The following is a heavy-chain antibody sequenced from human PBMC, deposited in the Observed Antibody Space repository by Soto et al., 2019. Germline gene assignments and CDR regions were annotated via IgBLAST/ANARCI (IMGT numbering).Heavy chain of an antibody. V-gene: IGHV5-51*01. J-gene: IGHJ6*02. CDR3: AKERIPAAIINYYYGMDV. CDR2: IYPGDSDT. Sequence: GESLKISCKGSGYSFTSYWIGWVRQMPGKGLEWMGIIYPGDSDTRYSPSFQGQVTISADKSISTAYLQWSSLRAEDTAVYYCAKERIPAAIINYYYGMDVWGQGTTVTVSS. CDR1: GYSFTSYW. D-gene: IGHD2-2*01.